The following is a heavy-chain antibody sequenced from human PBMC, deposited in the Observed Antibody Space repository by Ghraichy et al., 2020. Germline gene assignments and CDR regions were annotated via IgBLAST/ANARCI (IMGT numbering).Heavy chain of an antibody. CDR2: INPNSGGT. J-gene: IGHJ4*02. CDR1: GYTFTGYY. Sequence: ASVKVSSKASGYTFTGYYMHWVRQAPGQGLEWMGWINPNSGGTNYAQKFQGRVTMTRDTSISTAYMELSRLRSDDTAVYYCARAQYSNYQSGFDYWGQGTLVTVSS. V-gene: IGHV1-2*02. CDR3: ARAQYSNYQSGFDY. D-gene: IGHD4-11*01.